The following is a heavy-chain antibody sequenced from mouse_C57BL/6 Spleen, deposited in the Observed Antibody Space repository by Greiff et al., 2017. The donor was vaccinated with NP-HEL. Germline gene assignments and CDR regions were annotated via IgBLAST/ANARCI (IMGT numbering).Heavy chain of an antibody. J-gene: IGHJ1*03. Sequence: EVQLQQSGPELVKPGASVKISCKASGYTFTDYYMNWVKQSHGKSLEWIGDINPNNGGTSYNQKFKGKATLTVDKSSSTAYMELRSLTSEDSAVYYCAIRAGGYWYFDVWGTGTTVTVSS. CDR1: GYTFTDYY. CDR3: AIRAGGYWYFDV. CDR2: INPNNGGT. D-gene: IGHD2-12*01. V-gene: IGHV1-26*01.